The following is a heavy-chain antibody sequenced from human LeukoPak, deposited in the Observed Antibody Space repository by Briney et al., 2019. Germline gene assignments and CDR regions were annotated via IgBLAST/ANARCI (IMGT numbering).Heavy chain of an antibody. D-gene: IGHD3-3*01. CDR2: IYYSGST. V-gene: IGHV4-59*01. CDR3: ARSGYYYYYYGMDV. J-gene: IGHJ6*02. Sequence: SETLSLTCTVSGGSISSYYWSWIRQPPGKGLEWIGYIYYSGSTNYNPSLKSRVTISVDTSKNQFSLKLSSVTAADTAAYYCARSGYYYYYYGMDVWGQGTTVTVSS. CDR1: GGSISSYY.